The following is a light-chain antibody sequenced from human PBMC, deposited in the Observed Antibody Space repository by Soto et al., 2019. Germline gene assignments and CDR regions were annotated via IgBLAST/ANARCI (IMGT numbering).Light chain of an antibody. V-gene: IGKV3-20*01. CDR1: QSVSYY. J-gene: IGKJ1*01. Sequence: EIVLTQSPGTLSLSPGEIATLSCRASQSVSYYLAWYQQKPGQAPRLLIYDASSRATGIPDRFSGSGSGTDFTLTISRLEPEDFAVYYCQQYGSSPWTFGQGTKVDIK. CDR3: QQYGSSPWT. CDR2: DAS.